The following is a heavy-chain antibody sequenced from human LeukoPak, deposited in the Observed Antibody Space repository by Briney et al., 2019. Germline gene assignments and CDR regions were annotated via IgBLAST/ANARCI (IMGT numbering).Heavy chain of an antibody. D-gene: IGHD1-26*01. CDR2: ISGSGGST. Sequence: GGSLRLSCAASRFTFSSYDMSWVRQAPGKGLEWVSAISGSGGSTYYADSVKGRFTISRDNSKNTLYLQMNSLRAEDTAVYYCAKWGRVGAQSYDYWGQGTLITVSS. CDR3: AKWGRVGAQSYDY. CDR1: RFTFSSYD. V-gene: IGHV3-23*01. J-gene: IGHJ4*02.